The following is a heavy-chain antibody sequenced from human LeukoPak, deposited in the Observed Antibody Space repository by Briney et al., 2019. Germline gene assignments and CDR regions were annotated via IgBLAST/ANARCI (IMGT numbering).Heavy chain of an antibody. V-gene: IGHV1-2*04. D-gene: IGHD3-22*01. CDR1: GYTFTGYY. J-gene: IGHJ4*02. CDR2: INPNSGGT. Sequence: ASVKVSCKASGYTFTGYYMHWVRQAAGQGLEWMGWINPNSGGTNYGQMFQGWVTMTRDTSISTAYMEVSRLISDDTAVYYCARDPYDSSGSNFDYWGQGTLVTVSS. CDR3: ARDPYDSSGSNFDY.